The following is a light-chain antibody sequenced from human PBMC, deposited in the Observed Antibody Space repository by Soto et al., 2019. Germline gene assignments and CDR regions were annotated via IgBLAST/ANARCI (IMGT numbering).Light chain of an antibody. V-gene: IGKV3-20*01. Sequence: EIVLTQSPGTLSLSPGERATLSCRARQSVSSSYLAWYQQKPGQAPRLVIYGASSRDTGIRDRFSGSGSGTDFTLTISRLEPEDFAVYYCQQYGSSPPYTFGQGTKLEIK. CDR2: GAS. J-gene: IGKJ2*01. CDR3: QQYGSSPPYT. CDR1: QSVSSSY.